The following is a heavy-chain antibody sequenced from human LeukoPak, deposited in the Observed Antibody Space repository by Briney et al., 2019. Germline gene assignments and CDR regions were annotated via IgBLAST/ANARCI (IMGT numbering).Heavy chain of an antibody. CDR1: GYIFSSYY. Sequence: GASVKVSCKASGYIFSSYYMHWVRQAPGQGLEWMGIINPSGGSTSYAQKFQGRVTMTRDTSTSTVYMEQSSLRSDDTAVYYCARDSPISGSYYGGLGHWGQGTLVTVSS. CDR2: INPSGGST. J-gene: IGHJ4*02. V-gene: IGHV1-46*01. CDR3: ARDSPISGSYYGGLGH. D-gene: IGHD1-26*01.